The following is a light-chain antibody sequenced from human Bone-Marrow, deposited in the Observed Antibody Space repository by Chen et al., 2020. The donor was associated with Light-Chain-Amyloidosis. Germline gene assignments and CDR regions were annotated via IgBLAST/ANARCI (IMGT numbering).Light chain of an antibody. Sequence: SYVLTQPSSVSVAAGQTATIACGGNNIRSTSVHWYQQTPGQAPLLVVYDDSDRPSGIPERLSGSNSGNTATLTISRVEAGDEADYYCQVWDRSSDRPVFGGGTKLTVL. CDR2: DDS. CDR3: QVWDRSSDRPV. V-gene: IGLV3-21*02. CDR1: NIRSTS. J-gene: IGLJ3*02.